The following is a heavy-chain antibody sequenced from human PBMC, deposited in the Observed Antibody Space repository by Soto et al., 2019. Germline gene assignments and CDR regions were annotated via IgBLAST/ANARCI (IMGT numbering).Heavy chain of an antibody. CDR2: VTGDGDST. CDR3: GKTDGVEGQLIDS. J-gene: IGHJ4*02. CDR1: GFTFSSYA. Sequence: PGGSLRLSCAASGFTFSSYAMSWVRQAPGRGLEWVSIVTGDGDSTYYADPVKGRFTISRDNSKNTLWLQMNSLRAEDTALYYCGKTDGVEGQLIDSWGQGTLVTVSS. V-gene: IGHV3-23*01. D-gene: IGHD3-3*01.